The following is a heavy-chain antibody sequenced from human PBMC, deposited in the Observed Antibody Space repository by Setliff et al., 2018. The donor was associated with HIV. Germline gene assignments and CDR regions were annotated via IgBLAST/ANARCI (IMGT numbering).Heavy chain of an antibody. J-gene: IGHJ4*02. CDR1: GASISSSTYY. CDR2: IFNDGRT. V-gene: IGHV4-39*01. Sequence: LSLTCTVSGASISSSTYYWGWIRQPPGKGLEWIGSIFNDGRTYYNPSLKSRITIPMDTSTNQFSLKLSSVTAADTAVYFCARHFPSISLFFGDPGPFDRWGQGALVTVSS. D-gene: IGHD3-10*01. CDR3: ARHFPSISLFFGDPGPFDR.